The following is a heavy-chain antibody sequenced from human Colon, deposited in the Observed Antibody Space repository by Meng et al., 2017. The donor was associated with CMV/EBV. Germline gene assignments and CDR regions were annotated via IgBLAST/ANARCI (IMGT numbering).Heavy chain of an antibody. Sequence: SGYSFTSNAMNWVRQAPGQGLEWMGWINTNTGIAIYAQGFTGRFVFSLDTSVSTAYLQINNLKPEDTGVYYCARDIAGDYYMNWFDPRGQGTLVTVSS. D-gene: IGHD4-17*01. V-gene: IGHV7-4-1*02. CDR2: INTNTGIA. CDR1: GYSFTSNA. CDR3: ARDIAGDYYMNWFDP. J-gene: IGHJ5*02.